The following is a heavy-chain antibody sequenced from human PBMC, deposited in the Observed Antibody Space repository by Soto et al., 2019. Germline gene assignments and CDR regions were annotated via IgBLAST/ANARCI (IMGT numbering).Heavy chain of an antibody. V-gene: IGHV5-51*03. CDR3: ARRGHHYDTSGSSRYYFDY. CDR2: NYPGDSDT. CDR1: GYSFTKYG. Sequence: EVQLVQSGAEVKKPGESLKISCKGSGYSFTKYGIGWVRQMPGKGLEWMGNNYPGDSDTRYSPSFQGQVTISADKSISTAYLQWRSLKASDTAIYYCARRGHHYDTSGSSRYYFDYWGQGTLVTVSS. J-gene: IGHJ4*02. D-gene: IGHD3-22*01.